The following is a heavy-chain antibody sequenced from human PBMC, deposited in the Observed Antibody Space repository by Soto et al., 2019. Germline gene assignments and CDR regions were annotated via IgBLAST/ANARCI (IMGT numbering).Heavy chain of an antibody. D-gene: IGHD3-10*01. CDR1: GYTFTSYY. Sequence: GASVKVSCKASGYTFTSYYMHWVRQAPGQGLEWMGIINPSGGSTSYAQKFQGRVTISRDNAKNSLYLQMNSLRAEDTAVYYCARDGIMVRGVTPGYYYYGMDVWGQGTTVTVSS. V-gene: IGHV1-46*01. CDR3: ARDGIMVRGVTPGYYYYGMDV. CDR2: INPSGGST. J-gene: IGHJ6*02.